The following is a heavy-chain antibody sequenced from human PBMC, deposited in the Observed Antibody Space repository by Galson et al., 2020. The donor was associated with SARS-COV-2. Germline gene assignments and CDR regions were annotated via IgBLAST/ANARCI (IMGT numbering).Heavy chain of an antibody. Sequence: SETLSLTCTVSGGSISSGGYYWSWIRQHPGKGLEWIGYIYYSGSTYYNPSLKSRVTISVDTSKNQFSLKLSSVTAADTAVYCCARAPGVMGAKYRSDYFDYWGQGTLVTVSS. D-gene: IGHD6-19*01. CDR2: IYYSGST. V-gene: IGHV4-31*03. CDR1: GGSISSGGYY. J-gene: IGHJ4*02. CDR3: ARAPGVMGAKYRSDYFDY.